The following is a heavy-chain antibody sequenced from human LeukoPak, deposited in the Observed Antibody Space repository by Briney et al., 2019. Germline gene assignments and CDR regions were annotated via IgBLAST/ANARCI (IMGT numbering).Heavy chain of an antibody. D-gene: IGHD3-3*01. V-gene: IGHV3-23*01. CDR2: ISGSGGST. CDR1: GFTFSSYA. J-gene: IGHJ6*03. Sequence: GGSLRLSCAASGFTFSSYAMSWVRQAPGKGLEWVSAISGSGGSTYYADSVKGRFTISRDNAKNSLYLQMNSLRAEATAVYYCAGASNYDFWSGYYTHPPGSYYYYMDVWGKGTTVTVSS. CDR3: AGASNYDFWSGYYTHPPGSYYYYMDV.